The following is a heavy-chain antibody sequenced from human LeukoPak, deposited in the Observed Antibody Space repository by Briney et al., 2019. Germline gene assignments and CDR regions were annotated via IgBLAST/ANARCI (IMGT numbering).Heavy chain of an antibody. CDR1: GFTFSSYS. CDR3: ARDLVQYYFDY. CDR2: ISSSSSYI. D-gene: IGHD2-8*02. J-gene: IGHJ4*02. Sequence: AGGSLRLSCAASGFTFSSYSMNWVPQAPGKGLEWVSSISSSSSYIYYADSVKGRFTISRDNAKNSLYLQMNSLRAEDTAVYYCARDLVQYYFDYWGQGTLVTVSS. V-gene: IGHV3-21*01.